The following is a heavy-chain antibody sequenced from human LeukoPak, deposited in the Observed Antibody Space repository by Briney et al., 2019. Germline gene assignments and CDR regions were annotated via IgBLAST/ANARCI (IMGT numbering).Heavy chain of an antibody. V-gene: IGHV4-59*01. J-gene: IGHJ3*02. D-gene: IGHD3-22*01. CDR2: IYYSGSGST. Sequence: SETLSLTCTVSGGSISGYYWSWIRQPPGKGLEWIGYIYYSGSGSTNYNPSLKSRVTISVDTSNNQFSLKLSSVTAADTAVYYCARVVSYNYYDSGADPGAFDIWGQGTMVTVSS. CDR1: GGSISGYY. CDR3: ARVVSYNYYDSGADPGAFDI.